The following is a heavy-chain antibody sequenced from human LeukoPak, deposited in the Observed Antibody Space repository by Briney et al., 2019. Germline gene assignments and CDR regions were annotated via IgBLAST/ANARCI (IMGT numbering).Heavy chain of an antibody. D-gene: IGHD6-13*01. CDR3: AKDRLKGIAAAGTGWFDS. J-gene: IGHJ5*01. CDR1: GLTFSSYA. V-gene: IGHV3-23*01. Sequence: PGGSLRLSCAASGLTFSSYAMSWVRQAPGKGLEWVSGISGSGISTLYADSVQGRSIISRDNSNNTLYLEMNNLRAEDTAVYYCAKDRLKGIAAAGTGWFDSWGQGALVTVSS. CDR2: ISGSGIST.